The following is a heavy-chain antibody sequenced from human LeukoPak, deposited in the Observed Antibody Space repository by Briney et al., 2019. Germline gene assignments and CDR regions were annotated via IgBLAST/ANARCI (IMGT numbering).Heavy chain of an antibody. CDR2: INHSGST. J-gene: IGHJ4*02. Sequence: SETLSLTCAVDGGSFSGYYWRWIRQPPGKGLEWIGEINHSGSTNYNPSLKSRVTISVDTSKNQFSLKLSSVPAADTAVYYCARGPVVPAVTTVDYWGQGTLVTVSS. D-gene: IGHD2-2*01. V-gene: IGHV4-34*01. CDR1: GGSFSGYY. CDR3: ARGPVVPAVTTVDY.